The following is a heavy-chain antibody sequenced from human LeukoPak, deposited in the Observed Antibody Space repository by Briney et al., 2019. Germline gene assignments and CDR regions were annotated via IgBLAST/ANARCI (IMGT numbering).Heavy chain of an antibody. V-gene: IGHV1-18*01. CDR2: ISAYNGNT. J-gene: IGHJ5*02. Sequence: ASVKVSCKASDYTFTSYGISWVRQAPGQGLEWMGWISAYNGNTNYAQKLQGRVTMTTDTSTSTAYMELRSLRSDDTAVYYCARERGYCSSTSCAGWFDPWGQGTLVTVSS. CDR1: DYTFTSYG. CDR3: ARERGYCSSTSCAGWFDP. D-gene: IGHD2-2*01.